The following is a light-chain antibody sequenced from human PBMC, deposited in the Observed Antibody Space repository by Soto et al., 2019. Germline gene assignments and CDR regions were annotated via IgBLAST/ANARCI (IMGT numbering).Light chain of an antibody. Sequence: EIVMTQSPATLSVSPEERATLSCRASQSVSSNLAWYQQKPGQAPRLLIYGASTRATGIPARFSGSGSGTEFTLTISSLQSEDFAIYYCQPYNNWPLTFGGGTKVESK. J-gene: IGKJ4*01. CDR1: QSVSSN. CDR2: GAS. V-gene: IGKV3-15*01. CDR3: QPYNNWPLT.